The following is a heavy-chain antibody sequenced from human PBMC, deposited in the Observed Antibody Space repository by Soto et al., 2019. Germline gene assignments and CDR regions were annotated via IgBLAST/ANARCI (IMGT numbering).Heavy chain of an antibody. CDR3: ARVKYYYGSEPMHDAFDI. D-gene: IGHD3-10*01. Sequence: ASVKVSCKASGYTFTSYYMHWVRQAPGQGLEWMGIINPSGGSTSYAQKFQGRVTMTRDTSTSTVYMELSSLRSEDTAVYYCARVKYYYGSEPMHDAFDIWGQGTMVTVSS. J-gene: IGHJ3*02. CDR2: INPSGGST. CDR1: GYTFTSYY. V-gene: IGHV1-46*01.